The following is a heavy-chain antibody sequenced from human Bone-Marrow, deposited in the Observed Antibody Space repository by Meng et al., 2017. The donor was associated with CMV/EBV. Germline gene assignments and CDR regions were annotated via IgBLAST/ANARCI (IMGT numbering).Heavy chain of an antibody. CDR1: GFTFSSYA. V-gene: IGHV3-30*04. CDR3: ARGRGLLTYYFDY. D-gene: IGHD2-15*01. J-gene: IGHJ4*02. CDR2: ISYDGSNK. Sequence: GGSLRLSCAASGFTFSSYAMHWVRQAPGKGLEWVAVISYDGSNKYYADSVKGRFTISRDNSKNTLYLQMNSLRAEDTAVYYCARGRGLLTYYFDYWGQGTLVTVSS.